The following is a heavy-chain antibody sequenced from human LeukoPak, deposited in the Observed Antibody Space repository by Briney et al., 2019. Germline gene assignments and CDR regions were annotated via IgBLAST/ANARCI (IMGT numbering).Heavy chain of an antibody. Sequence: GRSLRLSCAASGFTFDDYAMHWVRQAPGKGLEWVSGISWNSGSIGYADSVKGRFTISRDNAKNSLYLQMNSLRAEDTALYYCAIVSRRGWLPDYWGQGTLVTVSS. V-gene: IGHV3-9*01. CDR1: GFTFDDYA. CDR2: ISWNSGSI. CDR3: AIVSRRGWLPDY. J-gene: IGHJ4*02. D-gene: IGHD6-19*01.